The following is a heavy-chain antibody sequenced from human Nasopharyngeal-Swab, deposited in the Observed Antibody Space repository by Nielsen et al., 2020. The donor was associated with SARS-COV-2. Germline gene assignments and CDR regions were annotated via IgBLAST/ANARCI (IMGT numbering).Heavy chain of an antibody. Sequence: RQAPGKGLEWLGEITPIGLPNYNPSLKSRVTISVDTSKNQFSLKLSSVTAADTAVYYCARGVRYYDFWSGYYTYNWFDPWGQGTLVTVSS. D-gene: IGHD3-3*01. CDR3: ARGVRYYDFWSGYYTYNWFDP. CDR2: ITPIGLP. V-gene: IGHV4-34*01. J-gene: IGHJ5*02.